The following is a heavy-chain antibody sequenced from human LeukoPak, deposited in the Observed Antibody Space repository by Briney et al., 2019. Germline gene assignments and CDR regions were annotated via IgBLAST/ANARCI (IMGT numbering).Heavy chain of an antibody. CDR2: IYTSGST. J-gene: IGHJ4*02. CDR3: ARTTVATYYFDY. CDR1: GGSFSGYY. Sequence: SETLSLTCAVYGGSFSGYYWSWIRQPAGKGLEWIGRIYTSGSTNYNPSLKSRVTMSVDTSKNQFSLKLSSVTAADTAVYYCARTTVATYYFDYWGQGTLVTVSS. V-gene: IGHV4-59*10. D-gene: IGHD4-23*01.